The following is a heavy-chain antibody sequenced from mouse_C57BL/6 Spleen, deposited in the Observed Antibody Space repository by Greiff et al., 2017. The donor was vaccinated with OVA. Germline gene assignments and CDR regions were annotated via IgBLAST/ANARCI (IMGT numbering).Heavy chain of an antibody. CDR2: ISSGGSYT. CDR3: ASDYYGSIPFAY. V-gene: IGHV5-6*01. Sequence: DVQLVESGGDLVKPGGSLKLSCAASGFTFSSYGMSWVRQTPDKRLEWVATISSGGSYTYYPDSVKGRFTISRDNAKNTLYLQMSSLKSEDTAMYYCASDYYGSIPFAYWGQGTLVTVSA. J-gene: IGHJ3*01. CDR1: GFTFSSYG. D-gene: IGHD1-1*01.